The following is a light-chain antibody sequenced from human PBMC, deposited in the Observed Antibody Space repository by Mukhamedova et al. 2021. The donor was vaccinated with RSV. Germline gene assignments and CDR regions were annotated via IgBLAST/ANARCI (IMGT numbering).Light chain of an antibody. V-gene: IGKV3-20*01. CDR1: QSVSSSS. J-gene: IGKJ1*01. CDR2: SAS. CDR3: QQYGSSPRT. Sequence: GERATLSCRASQSVSSSSLAWYQQKPGQAPRLLIYSASSRATDIPDRFRGSGSGTDFTLTINSLEPEDFAVYYCQQYGSSPRTFGQ.